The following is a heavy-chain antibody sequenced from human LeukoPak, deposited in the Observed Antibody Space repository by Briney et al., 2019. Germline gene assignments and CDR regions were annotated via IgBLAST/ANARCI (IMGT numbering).Heavy chain of an antibody. CDR2: INHSGST. V-gene: IGHV4-34*01. CDR1: GGSFSGYY. D-gene: IGHD6-19*01. J-gene: IGHJ6*02. Sequence: SETLSLTCAVYGGSFSGYYWSWIRQPPGKGLEWIGEINHSGSTNYNPSLKSRVTISVDTSKNQFSLKLSSVTAADTAVYYCARGMDSSGWFLSYYYYYGMDVWGQGTTVTVSS. CDR3: ARGMDSSGWFLSYYYYYGMDV.